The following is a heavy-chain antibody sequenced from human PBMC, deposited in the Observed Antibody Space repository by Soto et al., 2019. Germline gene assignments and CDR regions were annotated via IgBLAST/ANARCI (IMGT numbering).Heavy chain of an antibody. Sequence: GGSLRLSCAASGFTFSSYAMHWVRQAPGKGLEWVAVISYDGSNKYYADSVKGRFTISRDNSKNMLYLQMNSLRAEDTAVYYCARDSGSYYYYYGMDVWGQGTTVTVSS. CDR3: ARDSGSYYYYYGMDV. V-gene: IGHV3-30-3*01. J-gene: IGHJ6*02. CDR1: GFTFSSYA. CDR2: ISYDGSNK. D-gene: IGHD1-26*01.